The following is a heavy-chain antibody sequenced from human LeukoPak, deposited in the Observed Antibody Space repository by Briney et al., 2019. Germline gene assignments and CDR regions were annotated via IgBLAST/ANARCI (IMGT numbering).Heavy chain of an antibody. J-gene: IGHJ4*02. V-gene: IGHV4-59*01. D-gene: IGHD2-15*01. CDR3: ARVQDPAGGPCDDGSCNSDYFDV. CDR1: VDSISSYY. CDR2: IYYSGRA. Sequence: PSETLSLTCSVSVDSISSYYWSWIRQPPGKGLGWIGDIYYSGRAKYNPSLKSRVTISADTSKNEFSLKLSSVTAADTAVYYCARVQDPAGGPCDDGSCNSDYFDVGGQGTLVTVPS.